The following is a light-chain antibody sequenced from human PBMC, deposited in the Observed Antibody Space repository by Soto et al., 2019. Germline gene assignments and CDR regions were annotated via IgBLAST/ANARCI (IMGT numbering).Light chain of an antibody. CDR2: RND. J-gene: IGLJ2*01. CDR1: SSNIGSNY. Sequence: QSVLTQPPSASGTPGQRVNISCSGSSSNIGSNYVYWYQQLPGTAPKLLIYRNDQRPPGVPDRFSGSKSGTSASLAIIGLRSEDEAHYHCASWDDTLTGLLFGGGTQLTVL. V-gene: IGLV1-47*01. CDR3: ASWDDTLTGLL.